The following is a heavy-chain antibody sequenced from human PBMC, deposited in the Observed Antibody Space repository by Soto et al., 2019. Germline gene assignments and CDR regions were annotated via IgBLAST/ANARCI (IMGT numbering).Heavy chain of an antibody. CDR2: INSDGSST. CDR1: GFTFSSYW. J-gene: IGHJ5*02. Sequence: GESLKISCAASGFTFSSYWMHWVRQAPGKGLVWVSRINSDGSSTSYADSVKGRFTISRDNAKNTLYLQMNSLRAEDTAVYYCAREGAPKPFSSWGQGALVTVSS. CDR3: AREGAPKPFSS. V-gene: IGHV3-74*01.